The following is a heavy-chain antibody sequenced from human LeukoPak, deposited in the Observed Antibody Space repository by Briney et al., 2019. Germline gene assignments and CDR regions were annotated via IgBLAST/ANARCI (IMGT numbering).Heavy chain of an antibody. J-gene: IGHJ3*02. CDR3: ARDHYGDYLPIDAFDI. V-gene: IGHV3-66*01. CDR1: GFTVSNNY. CDR2: IYSGGST. D-gene: IGHD4-17*01. Sequence: GGSLRLSCAASGFTVSNNYMTWVRQAPGKGLEWVSLIYSGGSTYYADSVKGRFTISRDNSKNTVYLQMNSLRAEDTAVYYCARDHYGDYLPIDAFDIWGQGTMVTVSS.